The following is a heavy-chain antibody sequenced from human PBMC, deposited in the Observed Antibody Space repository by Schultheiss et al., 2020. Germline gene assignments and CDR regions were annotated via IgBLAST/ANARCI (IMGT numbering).Heavy chain of an antibody. CDR1: GFTVSGYE. V-gene: IGHV3-48*03. D-gene: IGHD6-6*01. J-gene: IGHJ4*02. CDR2: ISVSGTNT. CDR3: AREKDGSSSFDS. Sequence: GGSLRLSCEASGFTVSGYEMHWVRQAPGKGLEWLSYISVSGTNTYYAGSVKGRFTISRDNAKNSLYLHMNSLRAEDTALYHCAREKDGSSSFDSWGQGALVTVSS.